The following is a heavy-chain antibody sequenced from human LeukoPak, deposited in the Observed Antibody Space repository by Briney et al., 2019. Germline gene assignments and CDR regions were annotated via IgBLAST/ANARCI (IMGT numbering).Heavy chain of an antibody. CDR2: IKSKTDGGTT. D-gene: IGHD3-22*01. V-gene: IGHV3-15*01. CDR3: TTDPGYYDSSGYSSFDY. J-gene: IGHJ4*02. CDR1: GFTFSNAW. Sequence: GGSLRLSCAASGFTFSNAWMSWVRQAPGKGLEWVGRIKSKTDGGTTDYAAPVKGRFTISRDDSKNTLYLQMNSLKTEDTAVYYCTTDPGYYDSSGYSSFDYWGQGTLVTVSS.